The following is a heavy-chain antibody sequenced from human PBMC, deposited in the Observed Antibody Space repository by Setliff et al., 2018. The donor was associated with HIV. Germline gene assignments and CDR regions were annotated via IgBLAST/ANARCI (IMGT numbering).Heavy chain of an antibody. CDR3: VRDSAASVWVGASVYYFDF. D-gene: IGHD1-26*01. J-gene: IGHJ4*02. CDR1: GFSFRNFG. Sequence: ESLKISCTASGFSFRNFGMTWVRQAPGKGLEWVSSISSSDDDTHYADSLRGRFTVSRDNAKSALYLQMNNLSVDDTAVYYCVRDSAASVWVGASVYYFDFWGQGIQVTVSS. CDR2: ISSSDDDT. V-gene: IGHV3-21*01.